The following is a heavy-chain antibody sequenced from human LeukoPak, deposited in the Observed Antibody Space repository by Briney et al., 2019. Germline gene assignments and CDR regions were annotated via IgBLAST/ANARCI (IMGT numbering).Heavy chain of an antibody. CDR3: AKGSGWYGKAPFDY. CDR2: ISWNSGSI. CDR1: GFTFDDYA. V-gene: IGHV3-9*03. Sequence: PGGSLRLSCAASGFTFDDYAMHWVRQAPGKGLEWVSGISWNSGSIGYADSVKGRFTISRDNAKNSLYLQMNSLRAEDMALYYCAKGSGWYGKAPFDYWGQGTLVTVSS. D-gene: IGHD6-19*01. J-gene: IGHJ4*02.